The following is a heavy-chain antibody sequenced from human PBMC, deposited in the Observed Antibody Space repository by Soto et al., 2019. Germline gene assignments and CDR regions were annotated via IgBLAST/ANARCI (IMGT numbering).Heavy chain of an antibody. J-gene: IGHJ6*02. D-gene: IGHD2-15*01. CDR2: IIPIFGTA. CDR1: GGTFSSYA. Sequence: QVQLVQSGAEVKKPGSSVKVSCKASGGTFSSYAISWVRQAPGQGLEWMGGIIPIFGTANYAQKFQGRVTITADESTSTAYMELSSLRYEDTAVYYCASSCSGGSCYSLIERVAPENGMDVWGQGTTVTVPS. V-gene: IGHV1-69*01. CDR3: ASSCSGGSCYSLIERVAPENGMDV.